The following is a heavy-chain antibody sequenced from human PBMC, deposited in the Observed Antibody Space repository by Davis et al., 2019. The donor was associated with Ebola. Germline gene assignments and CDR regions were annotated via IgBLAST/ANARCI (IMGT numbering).Heavy chain of an antibody. CDR3: VRDEAESTLKNYHYGMDV. J-gene: IGHJ6*02. V-gene: IGHV1-69*13. CDR2: NIPTFGKA. D-gene: IGHD2/OR15-2a*01. CDR1: GGTFSNYA. Sequence: SVKVSCKASGGTFSNYAISWVRQAPGQGLEWMGGNIPTFGKATYTQKFQGRVPITADELTSTADMEVSSLGSGDSASYYCVRDEAESTLKNYHYGMDVWGQGTTVTVSS.